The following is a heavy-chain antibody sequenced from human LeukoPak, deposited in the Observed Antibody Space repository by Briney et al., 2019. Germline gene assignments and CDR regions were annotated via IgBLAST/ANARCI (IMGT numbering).Heavy chain of an antibody. D-gene: IGHD1-1*01. V-gene: IGHV3-53*01. CDR1: GLSVSSSY. J-gene: IGHJ4*02. Sequence: GGSLTLSCALSGLSVSSSYMTWVRQAPGKGLEWVSFIYTDGRTDYAASVKGRFTVSRDSFENNIYLQMNSLRTVDTGVYYCSADNTWIDYWGQGALVTVSS. CDR2: IYTDGRT. CDR3: SADNTWIDY.